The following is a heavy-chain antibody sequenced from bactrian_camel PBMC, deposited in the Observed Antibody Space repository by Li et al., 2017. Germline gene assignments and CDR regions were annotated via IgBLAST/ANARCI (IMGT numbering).Heavy chain of an antibody. J-gene: IGHJ4*01. CDR2: INRGGTT. CDR3: AVNRGLRRRRSCRDIGGY. D-gene: IGHD5*01. CDR1: GFTFSDYT. V-gene: IGHV3S31*01. Sequence: DVQLVESGGGLVQPGGSLRLSCAASGFTFSDYTMTWVRQAPGKGLEWVSSINRGGTTYYVDSVKGRFTISRDNTKNTLYLQLNSLKIEDTAVYYCAVNRGLRRRRSCRDIGGYWGQGTQVTVS.